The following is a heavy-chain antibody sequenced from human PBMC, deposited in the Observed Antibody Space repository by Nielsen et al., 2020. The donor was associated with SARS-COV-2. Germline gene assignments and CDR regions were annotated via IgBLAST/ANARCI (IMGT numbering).Heavy chain of an antibody. CDR1: GFTFSSYW. CDR3: ARISDSAWYFDY. CDR2: IKQDGSEK. V-gene: IGHV3-7*03. Sequence: GGSLRLSCAASGFTFSSYWMSWVRQAPGKGLEWVANIKQDGSEKYYVDPVKGRFTISRDNARNSLFLQMNSLRVEDTAVYYCARISDSAWYFDYWGQGTLVTVSS. J-gene: IGHJ4*02. D-gene: IGHD2-21*02.